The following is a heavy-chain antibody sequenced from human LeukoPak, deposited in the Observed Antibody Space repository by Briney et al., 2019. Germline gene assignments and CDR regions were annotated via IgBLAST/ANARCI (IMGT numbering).Heavy chain of an antibody. CDR3: ARDQGAAGYDY. CDR2: ISSSSCYI. CDR1: GFTFSSYS. J-gene: IGHJ4*02. V-gene: IGHV3-21*04. Sequence: GGSLRLSCAGSGFTFSSYSMNWVRQAPGKGLEWVSSISSSSCYIYYADSVKGRFTISRDNAKNSLYLQMNSLRAEDTAVYYCARDQGAAGYDYWGQGTLVTVSS. D-gene: IGHD6-13*01.